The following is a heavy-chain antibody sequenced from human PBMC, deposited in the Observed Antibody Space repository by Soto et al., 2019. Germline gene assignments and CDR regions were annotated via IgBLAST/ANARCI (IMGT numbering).Heavy chain of an antibody. CDR1: GDTFTFYS. Sequence: QVQLVQSGAEVKRPGSSVKVSCKASGDTFTFYSINWVRQAPGLGLGWMGRINPILSMSNYAQRFQGRVTXTXDXXTSTAYMELSSLRSEDTAIYYCASSYGSGYRAFDYWGQGALVTVSS. D-gene: IGHD3-10*01. CDR2: INPILSMS. V-gene: IGHV1-69*02. J-gene: IGHJ4*02. CDR3: ASSYGSGYRAFDY.